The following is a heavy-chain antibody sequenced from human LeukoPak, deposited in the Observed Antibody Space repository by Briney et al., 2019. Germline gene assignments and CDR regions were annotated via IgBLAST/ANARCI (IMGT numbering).Heavy chain of an antibody. V-gene: IGHV1-2*02. CDR3: ARYGDYDNGMAV. CDR1: GYTFTCYY. D-gene: IGHD4-17*01. J-gene: IGHJ6*04. CDR2: INPNSGHT. Sequence: GSSVKVSCKASGYTFTCYYMHWVRQAPGQGLEWMGWINPNSGHTNYAQKFQGRVTMTMDTSISTAYMEMSRLRSDEPAMSYCARYGDYDNGMAVWGKGPTVTVSS.